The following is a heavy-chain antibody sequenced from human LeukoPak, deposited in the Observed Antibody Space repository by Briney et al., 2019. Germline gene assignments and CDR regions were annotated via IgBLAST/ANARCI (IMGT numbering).Heavy chain of an antibody. CDR2: INPSGGST. J-gene: IGHJ4*02. Sequence: ASVKVSCKASGYTFTSYYMHWVRQAPGQGLEWMGIINPSGGSTSYAQEFQGRVTMTRDTSTSTVYMELRSLRSEDTAVYYCARDVARTIDSWGQGTLVTVSS. CDR3: ARDVARTIDS. V-gene: IGHV1-46*01. D-gene: IGHD5-12*01. CDR1: GYTFTSYY.